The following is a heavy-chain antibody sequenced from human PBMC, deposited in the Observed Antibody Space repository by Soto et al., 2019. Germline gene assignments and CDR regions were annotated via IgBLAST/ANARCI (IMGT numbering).Heavy chain of an antibody. CDR1: GYSFTSYW. J-gene: IGHJ4*02. V-gene: IGHV5-10-1*01. Sequence: GESLKLSCKASGYSFTSYWIGWVRQMPEKGLEWMGRIDPSDSYTNYSPSFQGRFTISRDNSKNTLYLQMNSLRAEDTAVYYCARDLQIGCSGGTCPPGYWGQGTLVTVSS. CDR3: ARDLQIGCSGGTCPPGY. D-gene: IGHD2-15*01. CDR2: IDPSDSYT.